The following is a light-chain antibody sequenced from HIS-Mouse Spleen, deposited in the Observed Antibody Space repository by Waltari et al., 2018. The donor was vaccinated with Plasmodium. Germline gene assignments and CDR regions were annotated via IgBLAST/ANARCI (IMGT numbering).Light chain of an antibody. CDR2: EDS. Sequence: SYELTQPPSVSVSPGQTARITCSGDALPKQYAYWYQQKPGQAPVLVIYEDSKRPSGVPDRFSGSSSGTIATLTISGAQVEDEADYYCYSTDSSGNHRVFGGGTKLTVL. CDR3: YSTDSSGNHRV. CDR1: ALPKQY. J-gene: IGLJ3*02. V-gene: IGLV3-10*01.